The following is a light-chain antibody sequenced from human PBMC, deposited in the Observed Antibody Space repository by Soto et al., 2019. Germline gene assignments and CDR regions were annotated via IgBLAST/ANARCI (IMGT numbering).Light chain of an antibody. Sequence: DIVMTQSPDSLAVSLGERATINCKSSQSVLYSSNNKNYLAWYQQKPGQPPKLLIYWASTRESGVPDRFSGSGSGTDFTLTISRLQAEDVAVYSCQQYYSTPCAFGQGTKVEIK. CDR2: WAS. V-gene: IGKV4-1*01. J-gene: IGKJ1*01. CDR1: QSVLYSSNNKNY. CDR3: QQYYSTPCA.